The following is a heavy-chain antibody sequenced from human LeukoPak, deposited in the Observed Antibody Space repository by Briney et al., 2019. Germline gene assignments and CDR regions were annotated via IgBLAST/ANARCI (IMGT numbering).Heavy chain of an antibody. V-gene: IGHV3-21*01. J-gene: IGHJ6*02. CDR2: IRSGRDYI. CDR3: AREPVATTPYYYYGMDV. D-gene: IGHD5-12*01. Sequence: GGSLTLSCAASGLTFCNFDMMWLGPAPGQGLEWVSSIRSGRDYIYYAHSVKGRFTISRDNAKKSLYLQMNRLRAEDTAVYYCAREPVATTPYYYYGMDVCGQGTTVTVSS. CDR1: GLTFCNFD.